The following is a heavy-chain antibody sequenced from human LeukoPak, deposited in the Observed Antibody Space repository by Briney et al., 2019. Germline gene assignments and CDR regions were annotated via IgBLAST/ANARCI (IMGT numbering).Heavy chain of an antibody. CDR1: GFTFSNYG. D-gene: IGHD3/OR15-3a*01. CDR2: IRYDESTK. J-gene: IGHJ5*02. Sequence: GGSLRLSCAASGFTFSNYGMHWVRQAPGKGLEWVAFIRYDESTKFYADSVKGRFTISRDNSKTTLYLQMNSLRAEDTAVYYCAKGDWGDWFDPWGQGTLVTVSS. CDR3: AKGDWGDWFDP. V-gene: IGHV3-30*02.